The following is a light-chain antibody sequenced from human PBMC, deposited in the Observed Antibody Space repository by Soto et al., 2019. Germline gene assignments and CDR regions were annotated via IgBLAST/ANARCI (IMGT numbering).Light chain of an antibody. V-gene: IGKV1-27*01. CDR2: AAS. CDR1: QGISHF. CDR3: QSYNDAST. Sequence: DIQMTQSPSSLSASVGDRVTITCRESQGISHFLAWYQQKPGQVPKLLIYAASTLLPGVPSRFSGSGSGTDFTLTIISLQPEDVATYYSQSYNDASTFGQGTKVEI. J-gene: IGKJ1*01.